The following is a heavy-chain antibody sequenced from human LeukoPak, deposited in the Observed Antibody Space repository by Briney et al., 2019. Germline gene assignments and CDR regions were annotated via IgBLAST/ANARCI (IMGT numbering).Heavy chain of an antibody. Sequence: SETLSLTCAVYGGSFSGYYWSWIRQPPGKGLEWIGEINHSGSTNYNPSLKSRVTISVDTSKNQFSLKLSSVTAADTAVYYCAREAGAYYGSGSYYTPWDYWGQGTLVTVS. CDR1: GGSFSGYY. CDR2: INHSGST. CDR3: AREAGAYYGSGSYYTPWDY. D-gene: IGHD3-10*01. J-gene: IGHJ4*02. V-gene: IGHV4-34*01.